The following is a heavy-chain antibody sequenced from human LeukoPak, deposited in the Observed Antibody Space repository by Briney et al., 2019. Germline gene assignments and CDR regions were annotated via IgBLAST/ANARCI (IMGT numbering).Heavy chain of an antibody. J-gene: IGHJ3*01. V-gene: IGHV3-21*01. Sequence: PGGSLRLSCGASGFSLISYSIIWVGQAPGKGLEWVSAITRSSSSIYYADSVNGRFTISIDNAKRSVYLQMNSLRAADTAVYYCTREQSLSDGSGPCGPGTMATVSS. CDR2: ITRSSSSI. CDR1: GFSLISYS. CDR3: TREQSLSDGSGP. D-gene: IGHD3-22*01.